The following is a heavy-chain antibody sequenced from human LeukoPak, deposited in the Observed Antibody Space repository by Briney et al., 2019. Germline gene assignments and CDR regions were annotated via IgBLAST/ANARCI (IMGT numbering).Heavy chain of an antibody. CDR3: ARAETYSSDWYDPFFDY. V-gene: IGHV4-38-2*02. D-gene: IGHD6-19*01. J-gene: IGHJ4*02. Sequence: SETLSFTCTVSGYTISSVYYWGWIRQPPGKGLEWIRSRYHSRNSYYNPHRKSRTTIAVYTTKNHFYLKLLSVTAADTAVYYCARAETYSSDWYDPFFDYWGQGNLVTGSS. CDR2: RYHSRNS. CDR1: GYTISSVYY.